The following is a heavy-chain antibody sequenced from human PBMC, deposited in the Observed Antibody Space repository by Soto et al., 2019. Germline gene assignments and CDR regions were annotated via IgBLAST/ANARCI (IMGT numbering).Heavy chain of an antibody. J-gene: IGHJ4*02. Sequence: PGESLKISCKGSGHSFTSYWISWVRQMPGKGLEWMGRIDPSDSYTNYSPSFQGHVTISADKSISTAYLQWSSLKASDTAMYYCARVGDYYDSSGYVDLDYWGQGTLVTVSS. CDR3: ARVGDYYDSSGYVDLDY. D-gene: IGHD3-22*01. CDR2: IDPSDSYT. V-gene: IGHV5-10-1*01. CDR1: GHSFTSYW.